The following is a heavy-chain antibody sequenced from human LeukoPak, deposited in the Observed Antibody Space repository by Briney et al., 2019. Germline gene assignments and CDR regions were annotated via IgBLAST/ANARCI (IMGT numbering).Heavy chain of an antibody. CDR1: GGSISSSSYY. D-gene: IGHD5-12*01. J-gene: IGHJ4*02. CDR3: ARLRSGYDLFDY. V-gene: IGHV4-39*01. CDR2: IYYSGST. Sequence: SETLSLTCTVSGGSISSSSYYWGWIRQPPGKGLEWIGSIYYSGSTYYNPSLKSRVTISVDTSKNQFSLKLSSVTAADTTVYYCARLRSGYDLFDYWGQGTLVTVSS.